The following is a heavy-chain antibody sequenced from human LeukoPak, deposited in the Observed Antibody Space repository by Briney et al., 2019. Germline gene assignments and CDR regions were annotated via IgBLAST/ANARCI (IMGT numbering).Heavy chain of an antibody. V-gene: IGHV1-2*02. D-gene: IGHD4/OR15-4a*01. CDR2: INPNSGGT. J-gene: IGHJ6*02. Sequence: GASVKVSCKASGYTFTGYYMHRVRQAPGQGLEWMGWINPNSGGTNYAQKFQGRVTMTRDTSISTAYMELSRLRSDDTAVYYCARDPRHLTPYYGMDVWGQGTTVTVSS. CDR1: GYTFTGYY. CDR3: ARDPRHLTPYYGMDV.